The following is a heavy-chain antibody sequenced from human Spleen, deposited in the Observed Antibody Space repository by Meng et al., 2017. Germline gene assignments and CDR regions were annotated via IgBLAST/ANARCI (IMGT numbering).Heavy chain of an antibody. CDR3: ASWIYSCGWQ. D-gene: IGHD6-19*01. Sequence: QLQLKKSGPGRVNPSGTLSLTCVVSGGCISSHDWWNWGRQPPGKGLEWIGEIYHGGDTNYNPSLKSRVTIAIDKSKNQFSLKLSSVTAADTAVYYCASWIYSCGWQWGQGALVTVSS. CDR2: IYHGGDT. V-gene: IGHV4/OR15-8*02. CDR1: GGCISSHDW. J-gene: IGHJ4*02.